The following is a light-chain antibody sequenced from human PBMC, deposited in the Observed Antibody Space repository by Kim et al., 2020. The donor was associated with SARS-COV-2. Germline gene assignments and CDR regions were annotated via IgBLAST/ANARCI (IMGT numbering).Light chain of an antibody. J-gene: IGKJ4*01. CDR3: QQYSLYPLT. CDR2: EAS. CDR1: QGINTH. Sequence: DRVTITSRASQGINTHVAWFQQKPGQAPKALIYEASSLHSGVPSRFSGSASGTYFTLTITSLQPEDFATYYCQQYSLYPLTFGGGTKVDIK. V-gene: IGKV1-16*01.